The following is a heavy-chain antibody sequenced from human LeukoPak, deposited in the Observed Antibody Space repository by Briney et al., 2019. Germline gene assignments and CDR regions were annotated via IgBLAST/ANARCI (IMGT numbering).Heavy chain of an antibody. CDR2: IYYSGST. V-gene: IGHV4-59*01. D-gene: IGHD2-8*01. Sequence: PSETLSLTCTVSGGSISSYYWSWIRQPPGKGLGWIAYIYYSGSTNYNPSLKSRVTISIDTSKNQFSLKLNSVTAADTAVYYCARGLIQQSAFDIWGQGTMVTVSS. J-gene: IGHJ3*02. CDR3: ARGLIQQSAFDI. CDR1: GGSISSYY.